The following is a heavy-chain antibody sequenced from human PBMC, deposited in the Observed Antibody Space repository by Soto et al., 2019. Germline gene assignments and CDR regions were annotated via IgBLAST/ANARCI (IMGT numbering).Heavy chain of an antibody. Sequence: SVKVSCKASGGTFSSYAISWVLPAPGQGLEWMGGIIPIFGTANYAPKLQGRVTITADESTSTAYMELTSLRPEDTAGYYCAKTSSDGKNGFAYWGQGALLTVSS. CDR1: GGTFSSYA. D-gene: IGHD6-25*01. CDR3: AKTSSDGKNGFAY. V-gene: IGHV1-69*13. J-gene: IGHJ4*02. CDR2: IIPIFGTA.